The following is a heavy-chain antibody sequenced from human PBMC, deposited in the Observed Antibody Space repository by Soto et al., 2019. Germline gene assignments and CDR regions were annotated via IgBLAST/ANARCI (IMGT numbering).Heavy chain of an antibody. V-gene: IGHV4-4*07. J-gene: IGHJ2*01. CDR2: LSASGRT. D-gene: IGHD2-8*01. Sequence: SETLSLTCAISGDSIGNFYWGWIRQPAGKGLESLGRLSASGRTNYSPSLQSRVTMSLDRSKNRFSLRLTSVSAADTAVYFCARGMGRYFDLWGRGTLVTVSS. CDR3: ARGMGRYFDL. CDR1: GDSIGNFY.